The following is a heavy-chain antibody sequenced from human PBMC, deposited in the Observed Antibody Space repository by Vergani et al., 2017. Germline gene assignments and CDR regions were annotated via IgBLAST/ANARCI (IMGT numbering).Heavy chain of an antibody. J-gene: IGHJ2*01. D-gene: IGHD2-21*02. Sequence: VQLVQSGAEVKKPGSSVKVSCKASGGTFSSYAISWVRQAPGQGLEWMGRIDPSDSYTIYSPSFQGHVTISADKSISTAYLQWSSLKASDTAMYYCARPSRAYCGGDCYSWYFDLWGRGTLVTVSS. CDR3: ARPSRAYCGGDCYSWYFDL. CDR2: IDPSDSYT. CDR1: GGTFSSYA. V-gene: IGHV5-10-1*01.